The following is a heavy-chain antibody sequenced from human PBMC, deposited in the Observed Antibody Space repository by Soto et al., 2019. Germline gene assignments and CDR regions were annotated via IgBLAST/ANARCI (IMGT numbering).Heavy chain of an antibody. CDR2: IKQDGSEK. J-gene: IGHJ4*02. Sequence: PGGSLRLSCAASGFTFSSYWMSWVGQAPGKGLEWVANIKQDGSEKYYVDSVKGRFTISRDNAKNSLYLQMNSLRAEDTAVYYCAREGRYYDSSGLPPFDYWGQGTLVTVSS. CDR1: GFTFSSYW. V-gene: IGHV3-7*03. CDR3: AREGRYYDSSGLPPFDY. D-gene: IGHD3-22*01.